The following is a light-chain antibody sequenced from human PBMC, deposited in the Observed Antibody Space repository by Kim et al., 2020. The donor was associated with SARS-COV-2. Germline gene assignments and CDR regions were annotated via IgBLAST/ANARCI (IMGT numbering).Light chain of an antibody. J-gene: IGLJ1*01. CDR3: AAWDDSLDGRYV. V-gene: IGLV1-44*01. CDR1: SASTGRNA. Sequence: RVTVTWSGSSASTGRNAVNWYQQLPGTAPKLLSYLPELRPSGVPDRFSGSKSGTSASLAISGLHSEDEADYFCAAWDDSLDGRYVFGPGTKVTVL. CDR2: LPE.